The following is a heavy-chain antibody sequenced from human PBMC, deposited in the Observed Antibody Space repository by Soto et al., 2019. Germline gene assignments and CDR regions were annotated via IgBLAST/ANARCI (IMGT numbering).Heavy chain of an antibody. CDR1: GFTFGVYV. CDR3: VKGDTSAWYGNY. D-gene: IGHD6-19*01. CDR2: IGGSGGTT. Sequence: GGSLRLSCAASGFTFGVYVMTWVRQAPGKGLEWVSGIGGSGGTTYYADSVKGRFTISRDNSKNTLYLQMNSLRAEDTAVYYCVKGDTSAWYGNYWGPGTLVTVSS. J-gene: IGHJ4*02. V-gene: IGHV3-23*01.